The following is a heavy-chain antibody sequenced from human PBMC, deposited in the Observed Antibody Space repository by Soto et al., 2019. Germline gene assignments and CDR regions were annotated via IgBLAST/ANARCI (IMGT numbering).Heavy chain of an antibody. CDR2: ISYDGSNK. CDR1: GFTFSSYG. D-gene: IGHD3-10*01. V-gene: IGHV3-30*18. J-gene: IGHJ6*02. CDR3: AKGATLLWFGTGGMDV. Sequence: QVQLVESGGGVVQPGRSLRLSCAASGFTFSSYGMHWVRQAPGKGLEWVAVISYDGSNKYYADSVKGRFTISRDNSKNMLYLQMNSLRAEDTAVYYCAKGATLLWFGTGGMDVWGQGTTVTVSS.